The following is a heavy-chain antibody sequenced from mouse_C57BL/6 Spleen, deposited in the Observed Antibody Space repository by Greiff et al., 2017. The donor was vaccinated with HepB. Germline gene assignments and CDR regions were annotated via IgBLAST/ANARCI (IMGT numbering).Heavy chain of an antibody. CDR2: INPNYGTT. J-gene: IGHJ1*03. Sequence: VQLKESGPELVKPGASVKISCKASGYSFTDYNMNWVKQSNGKSLEWIGVINPNYGTTSYNQKFKGKATLTVDQSSSTAYMQLNSLTSEDSAVYYCARYPLYGSSWYFDVWGTGTTVTVSS. CDR3: ARYPLYGSSWYFDV. D-gene: IGHD1-1*01. V-gene: IGHV1-39*01. CDR1: GYSFTDYN.